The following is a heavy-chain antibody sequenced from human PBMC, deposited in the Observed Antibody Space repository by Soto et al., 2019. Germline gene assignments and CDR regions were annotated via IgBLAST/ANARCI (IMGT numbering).Heavy chain of an antibody. CDR3: ARHGGYCSGGSCYLRGRYYYGMDV. Sequence: SETLSLTCTVSGGSISSSSYYWGWIRQPPGKGLEWIGSIYYSGSTYYNPSLKSRVTISVDTSKNQFSLKLSSVTAADTAVYYCARHGGYCSGGSCYLRGRYYYGMDVWGQGTTVTVSS. CDR2: IYYSGST. CDR1: GGSISSSSYY. V-gene: IGHV4-39*01. D-gene: IGHD2-15*01. J-gene: IGHJ6*02.